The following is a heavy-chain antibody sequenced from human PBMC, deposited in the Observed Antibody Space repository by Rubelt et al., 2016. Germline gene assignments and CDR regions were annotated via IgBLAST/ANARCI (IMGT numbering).Heavy chain of an antibody. D-gene: IGHD5-24*01. J-gene: IGHJ4*02. CDR1: GGSISSSSYY. Sequence: QLQLQESGPGLVKPSETLSLTCTVSGGSISSSSYYWGWIRQPPGKGLAWSGSIYYSGSTYSNPSLKSGVTIYVDTSKNQVSLKLSSVTAADTAVYYCARGERRDGYNPFDYWGQGTLVTVSS. CDR2: IYYSGST. CDR3: ARGERRDGYNPFDY. V-gene: IGHV4-39*07.